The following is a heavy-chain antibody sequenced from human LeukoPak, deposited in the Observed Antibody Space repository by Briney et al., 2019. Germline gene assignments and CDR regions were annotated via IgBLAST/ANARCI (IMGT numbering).Heavy chain of an antibody. J-gene: IGHJ4*02. CDR2: ISAYNDNT. Sequence: ASVKVSCKASGYTFTSYGISWVRQAPGQGLEWMGWISAYNDNTNYAQKFQGRVTMTEDTSTDTAYMELSSLRSEDTAVYYCATLQAYGSSGFDYWGQGTLVTVSS. CDR1: GYTFTSYG. V-gene: IGHV1-18*01. CDR3: ATLQAYGSSGFDY. D-gene: IGHD3-22*01.